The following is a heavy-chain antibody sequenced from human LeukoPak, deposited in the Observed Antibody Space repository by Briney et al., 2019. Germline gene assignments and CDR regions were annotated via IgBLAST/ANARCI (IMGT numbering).Heavy chain of an antibody. V-gene: IGHV4-34*01. D-gene: IGHD7-27*01. CDR3: ARDQQGNFDY. J-gene: IGHJ4*02. CDR1: GGSFSGYY. Sequence: SETLSLTCAVYGGSFSGYYWSWIRQPPGKGLEWIGEINHSGSTNYNPSLKSRVTISVDTSKNQFSLKPSSVTAADTAVYYCARDQQGNFDYWGQGTLVTVSS. CDR2: INHSGST.